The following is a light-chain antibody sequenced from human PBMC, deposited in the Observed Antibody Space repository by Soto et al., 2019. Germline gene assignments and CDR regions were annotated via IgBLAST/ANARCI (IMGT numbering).Light chain of an antibody. CDR2: DVS. CDR1: SSDVGGYNY. J-gene: IGLJ1*01. V-gene: IGLV2-14*01. CDR3: SSYTSNSTPWV. Sequence: QSALTQPASVSASPGQSITISCPGTSSDVGGYNYVSWYQQHPGKAPKLMIYDVSNRPSGVSTRFSGSKSGNTASLTISGLQAEDEADYYCSSYTSNSTPWVFGTGTKVTVL.